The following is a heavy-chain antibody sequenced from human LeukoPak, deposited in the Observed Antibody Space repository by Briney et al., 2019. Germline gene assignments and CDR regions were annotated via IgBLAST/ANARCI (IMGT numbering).Heavy chain of an antibody. CDR3: ARVSSVAARVYYYYGMDV. CDR1: GGSFSGYY. J-gene: IGHJ6*02. D-gene: IGHD6-6*01. V-gene: IGHV4-34*01. Sequence: PSETLSLTCAVYGGSFSGYYWSWIRQPPGKGLEWIGEINHSGSTNYNPSLKSRVTISVDTSKNQFSLKLSSVTAADTAVYYCARVSSVAARVYYYYGMDVWGQGTTVTVSS. CDR2: INHSGST.